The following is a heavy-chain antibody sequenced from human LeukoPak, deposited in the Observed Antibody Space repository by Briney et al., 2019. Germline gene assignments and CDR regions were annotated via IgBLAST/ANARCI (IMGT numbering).Heavy chain of an antibody. CDR2: ISGRGVTT. CDR1: GFTFANYA. J-gene: IGHJ3*02. CDR3: AKGGMTTVTTDAFDI. Sequence: KTGGSLGLSCAASGFTFANYAMIWVRQAPGKGLEWVSGISGRGVTTYFADSVEGRFTISRDNSKFTLYLQMNSLRAEDTAVYYCAKGGMTTVTTDAFDIWGQGTMVTVSS. V-gene: IGHV3-23*01. D-gene: IGHD4-17*01.